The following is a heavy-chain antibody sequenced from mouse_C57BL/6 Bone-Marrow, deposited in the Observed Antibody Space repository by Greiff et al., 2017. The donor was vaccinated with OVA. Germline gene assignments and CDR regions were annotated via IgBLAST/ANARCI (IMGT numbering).Heavy chain of an antibody. V-gene: IGHV5-9-1*02. D-gene: IGHD1-1*01. J-gene: IGHJ3*01. CDR3: TRDRGYYYGSSLFAY. CDR2: ISSGGDYI. Sequence: EVHLVESGEGLVKPGGSLKLSCAASGFTFSSYAMSWVRQTPEKRLAWVAYISSGGDYIYYADTVKGRFTIYRDNARNTLYLQMSSLKSEDTAMYYCTRDRGYYYGSSLFAYWGQGTLVTVSA. CDR1: GFTFSSYA.